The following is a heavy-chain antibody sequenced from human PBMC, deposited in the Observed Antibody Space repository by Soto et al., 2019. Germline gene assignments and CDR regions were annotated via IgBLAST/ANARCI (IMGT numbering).Heavy chain of an antibody. V-gene: IGHV4-31*03. D-gene: IGHD6-19*01. J-gene: IGHJ4*02. Sequence: SETLSLTCTVSGDSISSGIDYWGWIRHHPGKGLEGIGHIYHSGSTYYNPSLKSRVTISVDTSKNQFSLKLRSVTAADTAVYYCARQYSSGWYQHFDYWGQGALVTVSS. CDR2: IYHSGST. CDR1: GDSISSGIDY. CDR3: ARQYSSGWYQHFDY.